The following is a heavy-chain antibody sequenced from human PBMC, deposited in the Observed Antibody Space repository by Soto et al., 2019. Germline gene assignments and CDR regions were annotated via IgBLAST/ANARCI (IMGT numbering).Heavy chain of an antibody. D-gene: IGHD3-3*01. CDR2: MSGSGDNA. Sequence: EVQLLESGGGLVQPGGSRRLSCAASGFIFSSYAMSWVRQAPGKGLEWVSAMSGSGDNAYYADSVKGRFTIARGNSKNLLTLQMKSLRAEDTAIYYCARFFAAGTRGYLDSWGQGTLVTVSS. V-gene: IGHV3-23*01. CDR3: ARFFAAGTRGYLDS. CDR1: GFIFSSYA. J-gene: IGHJ4*02.